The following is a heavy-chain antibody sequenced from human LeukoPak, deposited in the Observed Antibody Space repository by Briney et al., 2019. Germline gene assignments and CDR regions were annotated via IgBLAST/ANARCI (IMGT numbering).Heavy chain of an antibody. D-gene: IGHD2-15*01. V-gene: IGHV3-7*04. CDR2: INQDGSEK. J-gene: IGHJ3*02. CDR1: GFTFSNYW. Sequence: GGSLRLSCAASGFTFSNYWMSWVRQAPGKGLEWGAHINQDGSEKYYVDSVKGRFTISRDNAKNSLYLQMNSLRAEDTAVYYCGRGGGGDIVVAFAFDIWGQGTMVTVSS. CDR3: GRGGGGDIVVAFAFDI.